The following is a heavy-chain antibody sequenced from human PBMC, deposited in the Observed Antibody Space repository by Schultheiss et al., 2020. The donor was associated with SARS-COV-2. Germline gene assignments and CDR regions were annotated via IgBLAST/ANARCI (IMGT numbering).Heavy chain of an antibody. CDR1: GDTFSKYS. Sequence: SVKVSCKASGDTFSKYSMDWVRQAPGQGLEWMGGIIPIFGTANYAQKFQGRVTITADESTSTAYMELSSLRSEDTAVYYCARDQTMTTVTTRERVARKYGMDVWGQGTTVTVSS. J-gene: IGHJ6*02. V-gene: IGHV1-69*13. CDR2: IIPIFGTA. CDR3: ARDQTMTTVTTRERVARKYGMDV. D-gene: IGHD4-17*01.